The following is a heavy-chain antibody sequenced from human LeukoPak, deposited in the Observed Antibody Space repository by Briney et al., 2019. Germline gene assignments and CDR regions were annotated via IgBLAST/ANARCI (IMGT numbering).Heavy chain of an antibody. D-gene: IGHD6-19*01. CDR2: INPSGGST. V-gene: IGHV1-46*01. CDR3: ARRKQWLAYYYMDV. CDR1: GYTFTNEA. Sequence: VASVKVSCKAFGYTFTNEAISWVRQAPGQGLEWMGIINPSGGSTSYAQKFQGRVTMTRDMSTSTVYMELSSLRSEDTAVYYCARRKQWLAYYYMDVWGKGTTVTVSS. J-gene: IGHJ6*03.